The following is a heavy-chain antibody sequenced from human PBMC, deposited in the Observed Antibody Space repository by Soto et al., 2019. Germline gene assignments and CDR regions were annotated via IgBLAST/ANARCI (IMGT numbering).Heavy chain of an antibody. V-gene: IGHV1-2*02. CDR1: GYTFTDCY. CDR3: ATFWSGYPYFDY. Sequence: ASVKVSCKASGYTFTDCYIHWVRQAPGQGLEWMGWINPNSGGTHYAQKFQGRVTMTEDTSTDTAYMELSSLRSEDTAVYYCATFWSGYPYFDYWGQGTLVTVSS. CDR2: INPNSGGT. J-gene: IGHJ4*02. D-gene: IGHD3-3*01.